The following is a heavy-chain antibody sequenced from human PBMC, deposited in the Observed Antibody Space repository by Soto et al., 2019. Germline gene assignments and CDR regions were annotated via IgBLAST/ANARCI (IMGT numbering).Heavy chain of an antibody. D-gene: IGHD4-17*01. J-gene: IGHJ4*02. Sequence: QVQLVESGGGVVQPGRSLRLSCAASGFTFSSYGMHWVRQAPGKGLEWVAVIWYDGSNKYYADSVKGRFTIPRDNSKNTLYLQMNSLRAEDTAVYYCARAEYGDPDYWGQGTLVTVSS. CDR1: GFTFSSYG. V-gene: IGHV3-33*01. CDR3: ARAEYGDPDY. CDR2: IWYDGSNK.